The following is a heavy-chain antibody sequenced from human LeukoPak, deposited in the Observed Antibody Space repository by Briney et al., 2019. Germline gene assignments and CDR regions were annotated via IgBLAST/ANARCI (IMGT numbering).Heavy chain of an antibody. Sequence: GSSVKVSCKASGGTFSSCAISWVRQAPGQGLEWMGGIIPIFGTANYAQKFQGRVTITADKSTSTAYMELSSLRSEDTAVYYCARLGSGSFNYYYYGMDVWGKGTTVTVSS. CDR3: ARLGSGSFNYYYYGMDV. D-gene: IGHD3-10*01. CDR2: IIPIFGTA. J-gene: IGHJ6*04. CDR1: GGTFSSCA. V-gene: IGHV1-69*06.